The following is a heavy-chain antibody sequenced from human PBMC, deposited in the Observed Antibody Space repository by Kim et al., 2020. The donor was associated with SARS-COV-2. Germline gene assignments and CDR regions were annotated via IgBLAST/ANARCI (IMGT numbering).Heavy chain of an antibody. V-gene: IGHV4-61*01. J-gene: IGHJ4*02. D-gene: IGHD4-4*01. CDR1: GASVASGLYY. Sequence: SETLSLTCTVSGASVASGLYYWMWVRQPPGKGLEWIGYIYNFDRTNYSPSLQSRVTISLDTSKNQFSLNLNSVTAADTAVYFCARSFDHFDNSVRYWGQGTLVTVSP. CDR3: ARSFDHFDNSVRY. CDR2: IYNFDRT.